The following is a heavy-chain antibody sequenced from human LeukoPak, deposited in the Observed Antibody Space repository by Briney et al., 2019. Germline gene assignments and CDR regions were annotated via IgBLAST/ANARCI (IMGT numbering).Heavy chain of an antibody. D-gene: IGHD5-18*01. CDR1: GFTFSSYS. CDR3: ARELWHPAGDFDY. Sequence: GGSLRLSCAASGFTFSSYSMNWVRQAPGKGLEWVSSISSSSSYIYYADSVKGRFTISRDNAKNSLYLQMNSLRAEDTAVYYCARELWHPAGDFDYWGQGTLVTVSS. J-gene: IGHJ4*02. CDR2: ISSSSSYI. V-gene: IGHV3-21*01.